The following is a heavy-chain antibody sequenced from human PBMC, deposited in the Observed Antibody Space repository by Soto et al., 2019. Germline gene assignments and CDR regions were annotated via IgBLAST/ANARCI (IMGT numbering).Heavy chain of an antibody. D-gene: IGHD3-22*01. CDR1: GFTFSSYW. Sequence: GGSMRLSCAAAGFTFSSYWMHWVRPAPGKGLVWVSRINSDGSRTSYADSAKGRFTISRDNAKNTVYLQMNSLRAEDTAVYYCARGDGDYYDGNGYLGRHWGQGTLVTVSS. J-gene: IGHJ4*02. CDR2: INSDGSRT. CDR3: ARGDGDYYDGNGYLGRH. V-gene: IGHV3-74*01.